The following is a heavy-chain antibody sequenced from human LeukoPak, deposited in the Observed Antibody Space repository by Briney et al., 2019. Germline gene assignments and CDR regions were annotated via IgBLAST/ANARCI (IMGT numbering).Heavy chain of an antibody. J-gene: IGHJ4*02. V-gene: IGHV1-46*01. Sequence: ASVKVSCKASGYTFTSYYMHWVRQAPGQGLEWMGIINPSGGSTSHAQKFQGRVTMTRDTSTSTVYMELSSLRSEDTAVYYCARVADNYYDSSGRDYFDYWGQGTLVTVSS. CDR2: INPSGGST. CDR3: ARVADNYYDSSGRDYFDY. CDR1: GYTFTSYY. D-gene: IGHD3-22*01.